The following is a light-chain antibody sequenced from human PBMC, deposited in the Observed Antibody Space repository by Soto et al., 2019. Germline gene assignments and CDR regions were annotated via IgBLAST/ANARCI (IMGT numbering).Light chain of an antibody. CDR3: SSYTAYTTLWV. J-gene: IGLJ3*02. CDR2: GVS. CDR1: PSDIGYYNY. V-gene: IGLV2-14*01. Sequence: QSALTQPASVSGSPGQSITISCTGTPSDIGYYNYVSWYQQHPGKAPKLIIYGVSNRPSGVSNRFSASKSGNAASLTISGLPAEDEADYYCSSYTAYTTLWVFGGGTKLTVL.